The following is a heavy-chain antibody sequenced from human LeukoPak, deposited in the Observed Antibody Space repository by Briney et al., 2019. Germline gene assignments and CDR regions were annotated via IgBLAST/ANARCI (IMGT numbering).Heavy chain of an antibody. V-gene: IGHV3-23*01. CDR1: GFAFSDYY. Sequence: GGSLRLSCAASGFAFSDYYMTWIRQTPEKGLEWVSSISSGGDITHHADSVKGRFTISRDISKNTLYLQMNSLRAEDTAVYYCAKSDCGGDCYLLDYWGQGTLVTVSS. CDR3: AKSDCGGDCYLLDY. D-gene: IGHD2-21*02. CDR2: ISSGGDIT. J-gene: IGHJ4*02.